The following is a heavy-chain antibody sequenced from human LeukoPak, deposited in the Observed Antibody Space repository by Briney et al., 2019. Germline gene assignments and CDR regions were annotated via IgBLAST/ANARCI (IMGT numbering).Heavy chain of an antibody. Sequence: PGGSLRLSCAASGFTFSSYGMHWVRQAPGKGLEWVAVISYDGSNKYYADSVKGRFTISRDSSKNTLYLQMNRLGAEDTAVYYCAKDTTTVTTLTDYWGQGTLVTVSS. CDR3: AKDTTTVTTLTDY. D-gene: IGHD4-17*01. CDR1: GFTFSSYG. V-gene: IGHV3-30*18. J-gene: IGHJ4*02. CDR2: ISYDGSNK.